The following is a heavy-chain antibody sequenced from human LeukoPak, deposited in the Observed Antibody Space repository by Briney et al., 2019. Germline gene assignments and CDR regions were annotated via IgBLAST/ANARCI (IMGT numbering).Heavy chain of an antibody. CDR1: GFTFSSYA. V-gene: IGHV3-23*01. CDR3: AKRAAKSSMIVVVIAFDY. D-gene: IGHD3-22*01. Sequence: GGSLRLSCAASGFTFSSYAMSWVRQAPGKGLEWVSAISGSGGSTYYADSVKGRFTISRDNSKNTLYLQMNSLRAEDTAVYYCAKRAAKSSMIVVVIAFDYWGQETLVTVSS. CDR2: ISGSGGST. J-gene: IGHJ4*02.